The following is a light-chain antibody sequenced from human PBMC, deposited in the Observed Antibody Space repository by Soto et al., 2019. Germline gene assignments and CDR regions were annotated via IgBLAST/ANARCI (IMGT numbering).Light chain of an antibody. CDR2: DTS. Sequence: EIVMTQSPATLSVSPGERVTLSCRASQSVSRFLAWYQQRPGQAPRLLIYDTSTRATGVPARFSGSGSGTEFTLTISRLEPEDFAVYYCQQYGSSPRTFGQGTKLEIK. CDR3: QQYGSSPRT. J-gene: IGKJ2*01. CDR1: QSVSRF. V-gene: IGKV3-15*01.